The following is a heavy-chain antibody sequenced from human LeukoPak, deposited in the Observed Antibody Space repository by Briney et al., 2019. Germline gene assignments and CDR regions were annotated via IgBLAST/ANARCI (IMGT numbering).Heavy chain of an antibody. CDR3: AREWTRSLGIPDY. CDR1: GFTFSSYE. J-gene: IGHJ4*02. CDR2: ISSSGSTI. Sequence: PGGSLRLSCAASGFTFSSYEMNWVRQAPGKGVEGVSYISSSGSTIYYAESVKGGFTISRDNEKNSLYLQMNSLRAEDTAVYYCAREWTRSLGIPDYWGQGTLVTVSS. D-gene: IGHD3-16*01. V-gene: IGHV3-48*03.